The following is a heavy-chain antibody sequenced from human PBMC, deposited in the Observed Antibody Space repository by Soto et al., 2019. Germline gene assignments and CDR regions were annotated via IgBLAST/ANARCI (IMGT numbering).Heavy chain of an antibody. CDR3: AIRNDYGSGSYFPFDH. J-gene: IGHJ4*02. CDR2: ISGGGGST. V-gene: IGHV3-23*01. CDR1: GFTFSSYG. D-gene: IGHD3-10*01. Sequence: EVQLLESGGGLVQPGGSLRLSCAASGFTFSSYGMSWVRQAPGKGLECVSSISGGGGSTYYADSVKGRFTISRDNSKNTLYLQVSSLRAEDTAVYYCAIRNDYGSGSYFPFDHWGQGTLVTVSS.